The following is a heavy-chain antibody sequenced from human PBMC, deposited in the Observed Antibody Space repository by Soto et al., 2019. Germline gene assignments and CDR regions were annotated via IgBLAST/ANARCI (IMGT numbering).Heavy chain of an antibody. V-gene: IGHV3-21*01. CDR2: ISSSSSYI. D-gene: IGHD2-2*01. CDR1: GFTFSSYS. CDR3: AREQSAILGVYYGMDV. Sequence: GGSLRLSCAASGFTFSSYSMNWVRQAPGKGLEWVSSISSSSSYIYYADSVKGRFTISRDNAKNSLYLQMNSLRAEDTAVYYCAREQSAILGVYYGMDVWGQGTTVTVSS. J-gene: IGHJ6*02.